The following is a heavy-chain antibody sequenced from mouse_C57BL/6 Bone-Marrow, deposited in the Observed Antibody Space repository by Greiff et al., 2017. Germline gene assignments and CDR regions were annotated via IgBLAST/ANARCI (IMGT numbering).Heavy chain of an antibody. J-gene: IGHJ1*03. CDR1: GYTFTDYE. D-gene: IGHD1-1*01. Sequence: VQLQQSGAELVRPGASVTLSCKASGYTFTDYEMHWVKQTPVHGLEWIGAIDPETGGTAYNQKFKGKAILTADKSSSTAYMELRSLTSEDSAVYYCTRAYDYYGSSYWYFDVWGTGTTVTVSS. V-gene: IGHV1-15*01. CDR3: TRAYDYYGSSYWYFDV. CDR2: IDPETGGT.